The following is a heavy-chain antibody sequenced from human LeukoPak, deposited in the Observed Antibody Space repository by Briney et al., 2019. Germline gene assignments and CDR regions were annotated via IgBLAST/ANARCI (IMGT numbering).Heavy chain of an antibody. CDR1: GFTFSDYY. Sequence: GGSLRLSCAASGFTFSDYYMSWIRQAPGKGLEWVSYISSGGSTIYYADSGKGRFTISRDNAKNSLYLQINSLRAEDTAVYYCGRLPSYYGSSLYPDYWGQGTLVTVSS. V-gene: IGHV3-11*01. CDR2: ISSGGSTI. CDR3: GRLPSYYGSSLYPDY. D-gene: IGHD2-2*01. J-gene: IGHJ4*02.